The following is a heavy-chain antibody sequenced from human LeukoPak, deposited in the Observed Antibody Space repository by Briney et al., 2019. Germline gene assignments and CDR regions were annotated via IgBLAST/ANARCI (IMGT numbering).Heavy chain of an antibody. CDR1: GYNFITYW. CDR3: ARLAYSTTWSAARFDP. D-gene: IGHD3-16*01. Sequence: ESLKISCKGSGYNFITYWIAWVRQMPGKGLEWMGIIYPGDSDTRYGPAFQGQVTISADKSISTAYLQWSSLKASDTAMYYCARLAYSTTWSAARFDPWGQGTLVTVSS. CDR2: IYPGDSDT. V-gene: IGHV5-51*01. J-gene: IGHJ5*02.